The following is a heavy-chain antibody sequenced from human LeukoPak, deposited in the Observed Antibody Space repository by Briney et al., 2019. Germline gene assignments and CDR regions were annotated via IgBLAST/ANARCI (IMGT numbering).Heavy chain of an antibody. J-gene: IGHJ5*02. CDR2: ISPNGNTI. D-gene: IGHD1-26*01. Sequence: GGSRSPSFATSGFSFSSYEMHWFRKAPGKGLQWLASISPNGNTINTVAAPRGRFDISRDNAKNSLHLHIDSLRGEDTAVYYCVRGRAPFSPIDGKELGPWGPGTLVTVSS. CDR3: VRGRAPFSPIDGKELGP. CDR1: GFSFSSYE. V-gene: IGHV3-48*03.